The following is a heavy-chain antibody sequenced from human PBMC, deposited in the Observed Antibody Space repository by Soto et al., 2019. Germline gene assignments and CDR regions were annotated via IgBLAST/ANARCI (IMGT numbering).Heavy chain of an antibody. J-gene: IGHJ4*02. Sequence: ETLSLTCTVSGGSMRNYFWTWIRQPPGKGLEWIGYIHYSGTTSFFPSYNPSLRSRVTISEDTSKNQFSLKLLSVTTADTAVYFCAAGEPSSRNLAPYYLDFWGQGTPVTVYS. CDR1: GGSMRNYF. V-gene: IGHV4-59*01. D-gene: IGHD6-13*01. CDR3: AAGEPSSRNLAPYYLDF. CDR2: IHYSGTT.